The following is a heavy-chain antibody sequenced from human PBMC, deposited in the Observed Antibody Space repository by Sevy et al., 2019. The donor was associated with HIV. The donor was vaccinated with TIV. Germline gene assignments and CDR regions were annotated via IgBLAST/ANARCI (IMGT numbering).Heavy chain of an antibody. CDR1: GYTFTGYY. D-gene: IGHD1-26*01. CDR2: INPNSGGT. J-gene: IGHJ5*02. V-gene: IGHV1-2*02. Sequence: APVKVSCKASGYTFTGYYLHWVRQAPGQGLEWMGWINPNSGGTKYAQKFQGRVTMTRDTSISTDYMELSRLRSDDTAVYYCARVALPRVGASEIWFDPWGQGTLVTVSS. CDR3: ARVALPRVGASEIWFDP.